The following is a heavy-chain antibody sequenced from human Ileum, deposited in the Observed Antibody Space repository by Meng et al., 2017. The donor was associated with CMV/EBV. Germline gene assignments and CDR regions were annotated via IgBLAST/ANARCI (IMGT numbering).Heavy chain of an antibody. D-gene: IGHD3-10*01. J-gene: IGHJ4*02. V-gene: IGHV5-51*01. CDR3: ARLLGWASYYIDY. CDR2: IYPGDSDT. Sequence: GGSLRFSCMTSGYRLTSYWIGWVRQMPGKGLEWMGIIYPGDSDTRYSPSFQGQVTISAGKSISTAYLQWSSLEASDTAMYYCARLLGWASYYIDYWGQGTLVTVSS. CDR1: GYRLTSYW.